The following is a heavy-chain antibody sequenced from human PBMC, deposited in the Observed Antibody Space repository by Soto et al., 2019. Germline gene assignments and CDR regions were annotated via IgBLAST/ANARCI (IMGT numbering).Heavy chain of an antibody. CDR1: GGSISSSSYY. CDR2: IYYSGST. J-gene: IGHJ3*02. V-gene: IGHV4-39*01. Sequence: SETLSLTCTVSGGSISSSSYYWGWIRQPPGKGLEWIGSIYYSGSTYYNPSLKSRVTISVDTSKNQFSLKLSSVTAADTAVYYCARSPRTSKQGRFDIWGEGTMVTVSS. CDR3: ARSPRTSKQGRFDI. D-gene: IGHD6-13*01.